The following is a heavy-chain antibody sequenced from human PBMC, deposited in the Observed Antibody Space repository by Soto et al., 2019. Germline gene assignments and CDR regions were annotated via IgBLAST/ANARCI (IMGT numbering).Heavy chain of an antibody. Sequence: QVQLQQWGAGLLKPSETLSLTCAVYGGAFSGYYWSWIRQPPGKGLEWIVEINHSGSTNYNPSLKSRVTISVDTSKYQFSLKLGSGTAADTAVYYCARGPIGVVVAALWLRWFDPWGQGTLVTVSS. D-gene: IGHD2-15*01. CDR2: INHSGST. J-gene: IGHJ5*02. V-gene: IGHV4-34*01. CDR1: GGAFSGYY. CDR3: ARGPIGVVVAALWLRWFDP.